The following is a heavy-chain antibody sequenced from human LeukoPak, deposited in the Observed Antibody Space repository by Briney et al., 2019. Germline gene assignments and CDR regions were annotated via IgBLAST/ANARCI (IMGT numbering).Heavy chain of an antibody. CDR2: INAGNGNT. CDR3: ARDRSGDTAMVSGFDP. Sequence: GESLKISCKGSGYSFTSYWIGWVRQMPGKGLEWMGWINAGNGNTKYSQKFQGRVTITRDTSASTAYMELSSLRSEDTAVYYCARDRSGDTAMVSGFDPWGQGTLVTVSS. V-gene: IGHV1-3*01. CDR1: GYSFTSYW. D-gene: IGHD5-18*01. J-gene: IGHJ5*02.